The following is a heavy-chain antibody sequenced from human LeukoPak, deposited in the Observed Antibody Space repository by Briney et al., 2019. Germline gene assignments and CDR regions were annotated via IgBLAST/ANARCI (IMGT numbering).Heavy chain of an antibody. CDR2: ISGSGGST. Sequence: GGSLRLSCAASDFTFSNYVMSWVRQAPGKGLEWVSTISGSGGSTYYADSVKGRFTISRDNAKNSLYLQMNSLRAEDTAVYYCAREGDYYASGSYYNPADYWGQGTLVTVSS. CDR1: DFTFSNYV. V-gene: IGHV3-23*01. D-gene: IGHD3-10*01. CDR3: AREGDYYASGSYYNPADY. J-gene: IGHJ4*02.